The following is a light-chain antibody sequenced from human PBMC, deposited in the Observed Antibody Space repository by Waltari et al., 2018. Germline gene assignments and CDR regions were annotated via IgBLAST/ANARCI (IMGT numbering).Light chain of an antibody. CDR2: AAS. V-gene: IGKV1-39*01. CDR1: ETVSSY. Sequence: DIQLPQSPSSLSASVGDRVPITCRASETVSSYLNWYQQSPGKAPKLLIYAASSLRSGVPSRFSGRRSGSDFTLTVSSLQPEDFATYYCQQSYSIPYTFGQGTRLDLK. CDR3: QQSYSIPYT. J-gene: IGKJ2*01.